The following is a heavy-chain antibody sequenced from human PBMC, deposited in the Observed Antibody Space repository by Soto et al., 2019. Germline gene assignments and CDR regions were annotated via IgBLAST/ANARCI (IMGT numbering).Heavy chain of an antibody. Sequence: GGSLRLSCAASGFTFSNAWMNWVRQAPGKGLEWVGRIKSKTDGGTTDYAAPVKGRFTISRDDSKNTLYRQMNSLKTEDTAVYYCTTVTGDILTGYYYYYYYGMDVWGQGTTVTVSS. CDR2: IKSKTDGGTT. J-gene: IGHJ6*02. CDR1: GFTFSNAW. D-gene: IGHD3-9*01. CDR3: TTVTGDILTGYYYYYYYGMDV. V-gene: IGHV3-15*07.